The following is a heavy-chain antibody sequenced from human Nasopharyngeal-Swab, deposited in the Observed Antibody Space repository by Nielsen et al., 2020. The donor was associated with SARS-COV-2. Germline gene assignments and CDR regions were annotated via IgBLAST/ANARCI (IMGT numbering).Heavy chain of an antibody. CDR3: ARAHVSMIAGGPFDY. CDR2: ISYDGSNK. V-gene: IGHV3-30-3*01. D-gene: IGHD3-22*01. CDR1: GFTFSSYA. J-gene: IGHJ4*02. Sequence: GESLKISCAASGFTFSSYAMHWVRQAPGKGLEWVAVISYDGSNKYYADSVKGRFTISRDNSKNTLYLQMNSLRAEDTDVYYCARAHVSMIAGGPFDYWGQGTLVTVSS.